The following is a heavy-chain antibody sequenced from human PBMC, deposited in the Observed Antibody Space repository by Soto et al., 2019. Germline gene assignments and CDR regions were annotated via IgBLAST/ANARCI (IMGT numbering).Heavy chain of an antibody. V-gene: IGHV3-15*01. CDR2: IKSKTDGGTT. Sequence: GGSLRLSCAASGFTFSIAWMGWVRQAQGKGLEWVGRIKSKTDGGTTDYAAPVKGRFTISRDDSKNTLYLQMNSLKTEDTAVYYCTTRYGYYDILTGYQESYAILYWGQGTLVTVSS. D-gene: IGHD3-9*01. CDR1: GFTFSIAW. CDR3: TTRYGYYDILTGYQESYAILY. J-gene: IGHJ4*02.